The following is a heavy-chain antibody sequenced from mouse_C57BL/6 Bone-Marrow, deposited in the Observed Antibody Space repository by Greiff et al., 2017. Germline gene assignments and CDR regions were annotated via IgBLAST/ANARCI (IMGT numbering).Heavy chain of an antibody. V-gene: IGHV8-12*01. CDR1: GFSLSTSGMG. CDR2: IYWDDDK. J-gene: IGHJ1*03. Sequence: ESGPGILQSSQTLSLTCSFSGFSLSTSGMGVSWIRQPSGKGLEWLAHIYWDDDKRYNPSLNRRPTISKDTTRNQVFLKITSVDTADTATYYCARRGVTTVVNWYFDVWGTGTTVTVSS. D-gene: IGHD1-1*01. CDR3: ARRGVTTVVNWYFDV.